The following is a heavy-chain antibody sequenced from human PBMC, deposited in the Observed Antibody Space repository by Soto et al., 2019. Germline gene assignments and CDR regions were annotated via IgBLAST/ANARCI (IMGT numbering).Heavy chain of an antibody. CDR2: IVVISNTV. D-gene: IGHD1-26*01. CDR1: GSTFNNFA. CDR3: ARAIKRWEVHYYFDY. V-gene: IGHV1-69*06. J-gene: IGHJ4*02. Sequence: QVVLLQSGSEVKEPGSSVRVSCQISGSTFNNFAFSWVRQAPGHGPEWMGGIVVISNTVDYSQRFQDRVTITADTSTNTLYMELSSLTFEDTAVYCCARAIKRWEVHYYFDYWGQGTLVTVSS.